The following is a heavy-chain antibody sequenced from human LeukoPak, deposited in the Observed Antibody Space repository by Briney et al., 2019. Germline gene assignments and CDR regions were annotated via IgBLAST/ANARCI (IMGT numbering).Heavy chain of an antibody. CDR3: AKGSTGLLVRGVTHLDH. CDR2: IRYDGSNK. V-gene: IGHV3-30*02. D-gene: IGHD3-10*01. J-gene: IGHJ4*02. Sequence: GGSLRLSCAASGFTFSSYGMHWVRQAPGKGLEWVAFIRYDGSNKYYADSVKGRFTISRDNSKNTLYLQMNSLRAEDTAVYYCAKGSTGLLVRGVTHLDHWGQGTLVTVSS. CDR1: GFTFSSYG.